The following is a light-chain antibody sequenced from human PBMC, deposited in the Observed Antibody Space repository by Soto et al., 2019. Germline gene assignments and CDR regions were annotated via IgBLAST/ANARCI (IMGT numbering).Light chain of an antibody. CDR3: QEYNNSPYT. Sequence: EIVMTQSPDTLSVSPGERATLSCRASESVSSNLAWYQQKPGQAPRLLIYGASTRATGIPARFSGSGSGTEFTLTISSLHSEDFAVYHCQEYNNSPYTFGQGTKLEI. CDR1: ESVSSN. J-gene: IGKJ2*01. CDR2: GAS. V-gene: IGKV3-15*01.